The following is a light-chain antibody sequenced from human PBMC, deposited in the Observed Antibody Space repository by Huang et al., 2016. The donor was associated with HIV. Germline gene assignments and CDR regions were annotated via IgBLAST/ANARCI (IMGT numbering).Light chain of an antibody. J-gene: IGKJ4*01. CDR2: AAS. CDR1: QDIGSY. CDR3: QQGNSFPLT. Sequence: DIQMTQSPSSVSASVGDRVTITCRASQDIGSYLAWYQQKPGKAPKFLIYAASSLESGVPIRVTGSGFGTHFALTIDSLQPEDFATYYCQQGNSFPLTFGGGTKVQI. V-gene: IGKV1-12*01.